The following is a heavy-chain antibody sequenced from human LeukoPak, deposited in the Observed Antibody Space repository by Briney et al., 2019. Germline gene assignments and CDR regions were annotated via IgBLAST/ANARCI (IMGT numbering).Heavy chain of an antibody. CDR3: ARGTTDILTGYYYYAMDV. CDR1: GFTFSSYG. J-gene: IGHJ6*02. CDR2: IYSGGST. D-gene: IGHD3-9*01. Sequence: GGSLRLSCGASGFTFSSYGMSWVRQAPGKGLEWVSVIYSGGSTYYADSVKGRFTISRDNSKNTVYLQMNSLRAEDTAVYHCARGTTDILTGYYYYAMDVWGQGTTVTVSS. V-gene: IGHV3-53*01.